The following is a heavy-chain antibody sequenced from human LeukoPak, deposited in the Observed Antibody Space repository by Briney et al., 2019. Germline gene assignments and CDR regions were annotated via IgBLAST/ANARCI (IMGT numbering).Heavy chain of an antibody. Sequence: SGGSLRLSCAASGFTFSAYHINWVRQAPGKGLEWFSYISTTGTTIHYADSVKGRFAISRDNAKSSLYLQMNSLRDEDTAVYYCARVWQDYSSVDYWGQGTLVTVSS. CDR3: ARVWQDYSSVDY. V-gene: IGHV3-48*02. CDR2: ISTTGTTI. CDR1: GFTFSAYH. D-gene: IGHD2-15*01. J-gene: IGHJ4*02.